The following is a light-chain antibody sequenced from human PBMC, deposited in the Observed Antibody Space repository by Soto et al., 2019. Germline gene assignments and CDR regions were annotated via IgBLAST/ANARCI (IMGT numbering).Light chain of an antibody. CDR3: SSYSISSTLV. CDR1: SSDVGGYNY. CDR2: EVS. J-gene: IGLJ2*01. V-gene: IGLV2-14*01. Sequence: QSALTQPASVSGSPGQSITISCTGTSSDVGGYNYVTWYQQHPGKAPKLMIYEVSNRPSGVSNRFSGSRSGNTASLTISGLQTEDEADYYCSSYSISSTLVFGGGTKVTV.